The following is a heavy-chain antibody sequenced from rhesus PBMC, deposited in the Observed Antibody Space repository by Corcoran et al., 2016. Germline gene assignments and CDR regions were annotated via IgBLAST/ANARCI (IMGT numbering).Heavy chain of an antibody. Sequence: QVQLQESGPGVVKPSETLSLTCAVSGGTISSGYCYWSWIRQPPGKGREGIGGIYMNSKSTNYKPAHKSRCTIAKDTAKNQVSLKLSSVTATDTAVYYCARDYPTTVFDYWGQGVLVTVSS. CDR3: ARDYPTTVFDY. V-gene: IGHV4S12*01. CDR1: GGTISSGYCY. J-gene: IGHJ4*01. CDR2: IYMNSKST. D-gene: IGHD4-29*01.